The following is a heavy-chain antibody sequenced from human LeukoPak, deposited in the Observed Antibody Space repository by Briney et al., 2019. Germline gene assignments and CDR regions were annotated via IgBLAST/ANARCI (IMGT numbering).Heavy chain of an antibody. J-gene: IGHJ6*03. V-gene: IGHV4-4*07. CDR3: ARGSGVYYYYYYMDV. CDR2: IYTSGST. CDR1: GGSISGFY. D-gene: IGHD3-10*01. Sequence: PSETLSLTCTVSGGSISGFYWSWIRQPAGKGLEWIGRIYTSGSTNYNPSLKSRVTMSLDTSKNQFSLKLSSVTAADTAVYYCARGSGVYYYYYYMDVWGKGTTATVSS.